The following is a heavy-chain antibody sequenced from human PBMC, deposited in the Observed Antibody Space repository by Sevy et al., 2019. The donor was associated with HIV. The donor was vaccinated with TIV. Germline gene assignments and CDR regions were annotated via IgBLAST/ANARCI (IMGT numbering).Heavy chain of an antibody. CDR2: IKSITDGGAA. CDR3: STDGLISY. V-gene: IGHV3-15*07. Sequence: GGSLRLSCTASGFDFANAWMNWVRQAPGKGLEWVGHIKSITDGGAADYAAPVKGRFTISRHDSKNTLYLHMNSLKAEDTAVYYCSTDGLISYWGRGTLVTVSS. J-gene: IGHJ4*02. CDR1: GFDFANAW.